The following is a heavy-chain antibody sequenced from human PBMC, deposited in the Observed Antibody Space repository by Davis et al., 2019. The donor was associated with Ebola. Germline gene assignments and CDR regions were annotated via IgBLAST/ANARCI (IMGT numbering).Heavy chain of an antibody. CDR3: ARLLKSSGYYYLDY. D-gene: IGHD3-22*01. CDR1: GASISTGDYY. CDR2: ISNSGST. Sequence: PSETLSLTCSVSGASISTGDYYWSWIRQPPGKGLEWIAYISNSGSTYYNPSLKSRLSMSLDTSKNQFSLNLSSVTAADTAVYYCARLLKSSGYYYLDYWGQGTLVTVSS. J-gene: IGHJ4*02. V-gene: IGHV4-30-4*01.